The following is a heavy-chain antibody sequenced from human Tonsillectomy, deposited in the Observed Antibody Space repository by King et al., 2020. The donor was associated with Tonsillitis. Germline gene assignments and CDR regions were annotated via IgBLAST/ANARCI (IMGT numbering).Heavy chain of an antibody. CDR2: XXXSGST. V-gene: IGHV4-59*01. Sequence: VQLQESGPGLVKPSETLSLTCTVSGGSISSYYWSWIRXXPGKGREWIGXXXXSGSTHYNPSLKSRVTISVDTSKNQFSLKLSSVTAADTAVYYCARGDGGYFDYWGQGTLVTVSS. CDR1: GGSISSYY. D-gene: IGHD4-23*01. J-gene: IGHJ4*02. CDR3: ARGDGGYFDY.